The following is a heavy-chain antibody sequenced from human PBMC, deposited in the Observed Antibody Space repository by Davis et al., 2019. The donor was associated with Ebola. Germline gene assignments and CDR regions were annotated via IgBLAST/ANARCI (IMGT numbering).Heavy chain of an antibody. CDR2: MNPSSGNT. D-gene: IGHD2-21*01. CDR1: GGTFSSYA. V-gene: IGHV1-8*02. Sequence: ASVKVSCKASGGTFSSYAISWVRQAPGQGLEWMGWMNPSSGNTGFAQKFQGRITMTRNTSISTAYMELSSLRSEDTAVYYCARGRGHYEYSGGDYWGQGTLVTVSS. J-gene: IGHJ4*02. CDR3: ARGRGHYEYSGGDY.